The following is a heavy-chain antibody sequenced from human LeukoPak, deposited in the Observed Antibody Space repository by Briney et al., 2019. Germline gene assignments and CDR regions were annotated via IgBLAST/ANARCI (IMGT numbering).Heavy chain of an antibody. Sequence: ASVKVSCKASGYTFTSYGISWVRQAPGQGLEWMGWISAYNGNTNYAQKLQGRVTITTDTATSTAYLELRSLRSDDTAVYYGAREIRRFLEWYSDYWGQGTLVTVSS. CDR3: AREIRRFLEWYSDY. CDR1: GYTFTSYG. J-gene: IGHJ4*02. V-gene: IGHV1-18*01. CDR2: ISAYNGNT. D-gene: IGHD3-3*01.